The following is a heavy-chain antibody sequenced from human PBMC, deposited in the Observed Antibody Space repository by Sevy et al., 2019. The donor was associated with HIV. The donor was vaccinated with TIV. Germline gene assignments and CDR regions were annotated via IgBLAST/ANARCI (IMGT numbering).Heavy chain of an antibody. V-gene: IGHV3-23*01. CDR2: ISGSGGSGDKT. CDR1: GFTFSNYA. D-gene: IGHD3-22*01. Sequence: GGSLRLSCAASGFTFSNYAMNWVRQAPGKGLDWVSGISGSGGSGDKTNYADSVKGRLTISRDDSKNSLYLQLNSLRAEDTAIYYCARKYDSSGYFDYWGQGTLVTVSS. J-gene: IGHJ4*02. CDR3: ARKYDSSGYFDY.